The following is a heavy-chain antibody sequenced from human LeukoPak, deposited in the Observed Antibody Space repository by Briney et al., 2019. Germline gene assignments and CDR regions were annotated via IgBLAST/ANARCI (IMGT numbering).Heavy chain of an antibody. CDR2: ISAYNGNT. V-gene: IGHV1-18*01. CDR1: GYTFTSYG. D-gene: IGHD3-22*01. CDR3: ARGQDYYDSSGYYY. Sequence: GASVKVSCKASGYTFTSYGISWVRQAPGQGLEWMGWISAYNGNTNYAQKLQGRVTTTTDTSTSTAYMELRSLRSDDTAVYYCARGQDYYDSSGYYYWGQGTLVTVSS. J-gene: IGHJ4*02.